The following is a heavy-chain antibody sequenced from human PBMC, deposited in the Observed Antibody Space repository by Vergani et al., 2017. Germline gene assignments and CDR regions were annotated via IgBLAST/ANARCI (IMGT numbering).Heavy chain of an antibody. J-gene: IGHJ1*01. CDR3: ATKSCGTPGCQIGYFRE. D-gene: IGHD1-1*01. Sequence: QVQLVESAGGVVQPGGSLRLSCAASGFTFSNFGMHWVRQAPGKGLEWVAVISYDGTQKYYADSVKGRFTISRDNSKSTLYLQMNSLRTEDTAVYYCATKSCGTPGCQIGYFREWGQAPWSPSPQ. CDR1: GFTFSNFG. V-gene: IGHV3-30*03. CDR2: ISYDGTQK.